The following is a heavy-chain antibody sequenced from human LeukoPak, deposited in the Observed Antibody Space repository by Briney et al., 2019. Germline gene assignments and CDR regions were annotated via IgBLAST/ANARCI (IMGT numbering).Heavy chain of an antibody. CDR2: IIPIFGTA. V-gene: IGHV1-69*01. CDR3: ARDQEYGTRYYYGMDV. CDR1: GGTFSSYA. D-gene: IGHD1-1*01. Sequence: ASVKVSCKASGGTFSSYAISWVRQAPGQGLEWMGGIIPIFGTANYAQKFQGRVTITADESTSTAYMELSSLRSEDTAVYYCARDQEYGTRYYYGMDVWGQGTTVTVSS. J-gene: IGHJ6*02.